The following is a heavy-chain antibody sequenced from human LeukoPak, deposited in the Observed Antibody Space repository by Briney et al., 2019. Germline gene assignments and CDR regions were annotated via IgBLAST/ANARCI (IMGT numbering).Heavy chain of an antibody. V-gene: IGHV3-43*01. J-gene: IGHJ4*02. Sequence: PGRSLRPSCDASGFTFAVYAMHWVRHPPGRGLEWVSRISWVGDRPIYADSVKVRFTISRDNSKNSLYLHMTSLKTEDTAFYYCVKDVHTVVVPAATQIDFRGQGTLVTVSS. D-gene: IGHD2-2*01. CDR1: GFTFAVYA. CDR3: VKDVHTVVVPAATQIDF. CDR2: ISWVGDRP.